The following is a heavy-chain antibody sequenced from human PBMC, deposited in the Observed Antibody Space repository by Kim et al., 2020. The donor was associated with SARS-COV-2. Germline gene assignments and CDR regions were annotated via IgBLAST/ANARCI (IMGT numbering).Heavy chain of an antibody. CDR3: ARDGTDIVVVAAAIFGYYYYYMDV. CDR2: INPNSGGT. D-gene: IGHD2-2*01. Sequence: ASVKVSFKASGYTFTGYYMHWVRQAPGQGLEWMGWINPNSGGTNYAQKFQGRVTMTRDTSISTAYMELSRLRSDDTAVYYCARDGTDIVVVAAAIFGYYYYYMDVWGKGTTVTVSS. V-gene: IGHV1-2*02. CDR1: GYTFTGYY. J-gene: IGHJ6*03.